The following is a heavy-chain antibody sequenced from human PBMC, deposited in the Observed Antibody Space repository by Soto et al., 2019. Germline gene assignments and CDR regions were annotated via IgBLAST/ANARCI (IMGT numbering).Heavy chain of an antibody. Sequence: GGSLRLSCAASGFSFSISPMHWVRQAPGKGPEWVALISYDGTNKFYADSVKGRFTISRDNSKSTLYLQVDSLRPEDAAVYYCARDPKTSGGQHWAFNYFDSWRQGTLVTVSS. CDR1: GFSFSISP. V-gene: IGHV3-30-3*01. CDR2: ISYDGTNK. D-gene: IGHD7-27*01. J-gene: IGHJ4*02. CDR3: ARDPKTSGGQHWAFNYFDS.